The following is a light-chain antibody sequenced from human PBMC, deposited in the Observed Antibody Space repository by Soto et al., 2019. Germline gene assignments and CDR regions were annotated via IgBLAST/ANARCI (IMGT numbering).Light chain of an antibody. J-gene: IGLJ2*01. CDR1: KLGDKY. Sequence: SYELTQPPSVSVSPGQTASITCSGDKLGDKYACWYQQKPGQSPVLVIYQDSKRPSGIPERFSGSNSGNTATLAISGTHATDEADYYWQAWDSSVVFGGGTKVTVL. V-gene: IGLV3-1*01. CDR2: QDS. CDR3: QAWDSSVV.